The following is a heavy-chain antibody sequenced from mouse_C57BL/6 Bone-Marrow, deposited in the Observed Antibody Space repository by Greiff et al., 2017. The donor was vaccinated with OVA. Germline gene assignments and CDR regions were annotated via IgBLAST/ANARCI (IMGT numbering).Heavy chain of an antibody. D-gene: IGHD3-3*01. CDR1: GYTFTSYW. Sequence: QVQLKQPGAELVRPGSSVKLSCKASGYTFTSYWMDWVKQRPGQGLEWIGNIYPSDSETHYNQKFKDKATLTVDKSSSTAYMQLSSLTSEDSAVYYCARGRGLPYYFDYWGQGTTLTVSS. V-gene: IGHV1-61*01. CDR2: IYPSDSET. CDR3: ARGRGLPYYFDY. J-gene: IGHJ2*01.